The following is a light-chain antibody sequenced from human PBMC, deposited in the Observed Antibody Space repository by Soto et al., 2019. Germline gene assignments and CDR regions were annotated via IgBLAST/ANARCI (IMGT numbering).Light chain of an antibody. V-gene: IGKV1-9*01. CDR3: QQPNRYLPLT. CDR1: QGIRSF. Sequence: DIQLTQSPSFLSASVGDRVTITCRASQGIRSFLAWYQQKPGKAPKLLIYDASTLQSGVPSRFSGSGSGTEFTLTISSLQPEDFATYYCQQPNRYLPLTFGGGTKVDIK. CDR2: DAS. J-gene: IGKJ4*01.